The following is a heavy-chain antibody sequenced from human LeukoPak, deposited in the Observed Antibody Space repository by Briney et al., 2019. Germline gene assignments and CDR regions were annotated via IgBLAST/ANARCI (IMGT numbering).Heavy chain of an antibody. CDR3: ARAKLLWFGNGAFDI. V-gene: IGHV4-31*03. CDR2: IYYSGST. D-gene: IGHD3-10*01. Sequence: SETLSLTCTVSGGSISSGGYYWSWIRQHPGKGLEWIGYIYYSGSTYYNPSLKSRVTISVDRSKNQFSLKLSSVTAADTAVYYCARAKLLWFGNGAFDIWGQGTMVTVSS. J-gene: IGHJ3*02. CDR1: GGSISSGGYY.